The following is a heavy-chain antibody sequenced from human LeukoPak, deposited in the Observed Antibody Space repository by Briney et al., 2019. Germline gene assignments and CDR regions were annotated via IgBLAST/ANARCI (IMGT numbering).Heavy chain of an antibody. J-gene: IGHJ5*02. D-gene: IGHD5-18*01. CDR2: IYTSGST. CDR1: GRSISSGSYD. V-gene: IGHV4-61*02. Sequence: SQTLSLTCTVYGRSISSGSYDWSWIRQPAGKGLEWIGRIYTSGSTNYNPSLKSRVTISVDTSKNQFSLKLSSVTAADTAVYYCAREIQTDNWFDPWGQGTLVTVSS. CDR3: AREIQTDNWFDP.